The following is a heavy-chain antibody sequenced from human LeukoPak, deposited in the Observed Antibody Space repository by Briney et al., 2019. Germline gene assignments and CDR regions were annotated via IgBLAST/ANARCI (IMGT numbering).Heavy chain of an antibody. J-gene: IGHJ5*02. D-gene: IGHD2-2*02. Sequence: SVKVSCKASGYAFTTYDINWVRQAPGQGLEWMGGIIPIFGTANYAQKFQGRVTITADESTSTAYMELSSLRSEDTAVYYCARGGYIVVVPAAIQGYWFDPWGQGTLVTVSS. V-gene: IGHV1-69*13. CDR1: GYAFTTYD. CDR2: IIPIFGTA. CDR3: ARGGYIVVVPAAIQGYWFDP.